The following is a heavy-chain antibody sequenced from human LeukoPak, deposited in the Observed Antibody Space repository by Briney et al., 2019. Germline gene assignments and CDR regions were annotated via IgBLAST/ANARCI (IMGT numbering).Heavy chain of an antibody. CDR1: GGSFSGYY. J-gene: IGHJ5*02. CDR3: ARRSSRRYYDILTGPNWFDP. V-gene: IGHV4-34*01. D-gene: IGHD3-9*01. Sequence: SETQSLTCAVYGGSFSGYYWSWIRQPPGKGLEWIGEINHSGSTNYNPSLKSRVTISVDTSKNQFSLKLSSVTAADTAVYYCARRSSRRYYDILTGPNWFDPWGQGTLVTVSS. CDR2: INHSGST.